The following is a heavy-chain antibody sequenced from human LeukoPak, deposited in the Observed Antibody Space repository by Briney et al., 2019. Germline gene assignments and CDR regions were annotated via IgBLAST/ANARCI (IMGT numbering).Heavy chain of an antibody. V-gene: IGHV1-46*01. CDR3: YSNYYYYGMDV. CDR2: INPSGGST. J-gene: IGHJ6*02. Sequence: ASVKVSCKASGYTFTSYYMHWVRQAPGQGLEWMGIINPSGGSTSYAQKFQGRVTMTRNTSISTAYMELSSLRSEDTAVYYCYSNYYYYGMDVWGQGTTVTVSS. CDR1: GYTFTSYY. D-gene: IGHD4-11*01.